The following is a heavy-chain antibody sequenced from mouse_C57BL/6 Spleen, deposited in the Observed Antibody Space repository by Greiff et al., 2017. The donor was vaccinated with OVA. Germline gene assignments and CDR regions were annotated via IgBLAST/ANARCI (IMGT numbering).Heavy chain of an antibody. V-gene: IGHV1-69*01. J-gene: IGHJ3*01. CDR1: GYTFTSYW. CDR2: IAPSDSYT. Sequence: QVQLQQPGAELVMPGASVKLSCKASGYTFTSYWMHWVKQRPGQGLEWIGEIAPSDSYTNYNQKFKGKSTLTVDKSSSTAYMQLSSLTSEDSAVYYCASWGYYGKEAWFAYWGQGTLVTVSA. CDR3: ASWGYYGKEAWFAY. D-gene: IGHD2-1*01.